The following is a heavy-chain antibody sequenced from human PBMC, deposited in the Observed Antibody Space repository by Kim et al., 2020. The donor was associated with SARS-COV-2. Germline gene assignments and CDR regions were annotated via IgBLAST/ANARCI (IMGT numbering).Heavy chain of an antibody. CDR1: GFTFSTYW. D-gene: IGHD6-13*01. J-gene: IGHJ5*02. Sequence: GGSLRLSCEASGFTFSTYWMHWVRQAPGKGLVWVSYMNPDGSLRTYADSVRGRFIISRDNAKNTLYLQMDSLRAEDTAVYYCVRGITTAGNLGGSWGQGTLVTVSS. CDR2: MNPDGSLR. V-gene: IGHV3-74*01. CDR3: VRGITTAGNLGGS.